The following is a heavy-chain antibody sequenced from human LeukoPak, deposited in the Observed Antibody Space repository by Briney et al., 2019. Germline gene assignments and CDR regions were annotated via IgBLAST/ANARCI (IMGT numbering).Heavy chain of an antibody. CDR2: IGGSGGVT. CDR1: GFTFSTYA. Sequence: GGSLRLSCAASGFTFSTYALTWVRQAPGKGLEWVSTIGGSGGVTYYADSVKGRFTISRDNSKNTPYLQMNSLRAEDTAVYYCAKDGRGGDCTSASCTNWFGPWGQGTLVTVSS. D-gene: IGHD2-2*01. V-gene: IGHV3-23*01. CDR3: AKDGRGGDCTSASCTNWFGP. J-gene: IGHJ5*02.